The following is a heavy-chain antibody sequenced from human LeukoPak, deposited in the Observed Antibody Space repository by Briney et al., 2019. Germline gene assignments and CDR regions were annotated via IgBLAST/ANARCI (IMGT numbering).Heavy chain of an antibody. CDR3: ARGGSGWYRKYFDY. V-gene: IGHV4-4*07. CDR2: IYTSGST. CDR1: GGSISSYY. J-gene: IGHJ4*02. Sequence: SETLSLTCTVSGGSISSYYWSWIRQPAGKGLEWIGRIYTSGSTNYNPSLKSRVTISVDKSKNQFSLKLSSVTAADTAVYYCARGGSGWYRKYFDYWGQGTLVTVSS. D-gene: IGHD6-19*01.